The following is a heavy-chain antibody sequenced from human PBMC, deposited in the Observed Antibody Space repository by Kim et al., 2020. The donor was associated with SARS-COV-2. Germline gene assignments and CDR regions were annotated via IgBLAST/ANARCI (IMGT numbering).Heavy chain of an antibody. V-gene: IGHV4-39*01. Sequence: SETLSLTCTVSGGSISSSSYYWGWIRQPPGKGLEWIGSIYYSGSTYYNPSLKSRVTISVDTSKNQFSLKLSSVTAADTAVYYCARQQGSITIFGVVPDWFDPCGQGTLVTVSS. J-gene: IGHJ5*02. CDR2: IYYSGST. CDR1: GGSISSSSYY. D-gene: IGHD3-3*01. CDR3: ARQQGSITIFGVVPDWFDP.